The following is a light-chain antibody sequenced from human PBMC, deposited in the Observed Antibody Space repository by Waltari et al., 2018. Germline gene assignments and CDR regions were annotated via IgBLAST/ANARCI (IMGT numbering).Light chain of an antibody. V-gene: IGLV2-14*03. CDR2: DVS. Sequence: QSALTQPASVSGSPGQSITISCTGTSSDIGGYDYVSLYQQPPGKAPKLMIYDVSNRPSGVSNRFPGSKSGNTASLTISGLQAEDEADYYCSSYTTSSTLEFGGGTKLTVL. J-gene: IGLJ2*01. CDR3: SSYTTSSTLE. CDR1: SSDIGGYDY.